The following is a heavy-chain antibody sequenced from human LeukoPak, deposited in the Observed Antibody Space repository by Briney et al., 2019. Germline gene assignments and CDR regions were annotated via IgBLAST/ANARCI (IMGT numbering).Heavy chain of an antibody. V-gene: IGHV3-7*01. Sequence: GGSLRLSCAASGFTFSNFWMNWVRQAPGKGLEWVANIKQDGSVKHYVDSVKGRFTISRDNTKNSLYLQMNSLRAEDTAVYYCARDTRSYPIKDYWGQGTLVTVSS. CDR2: IKQDGSVK. CDR3: ARDTRSYPIKDY. CDR1: GFTFSNFW. J-gene: IGHJ4*02. D-gene: IGHD1-26*01.